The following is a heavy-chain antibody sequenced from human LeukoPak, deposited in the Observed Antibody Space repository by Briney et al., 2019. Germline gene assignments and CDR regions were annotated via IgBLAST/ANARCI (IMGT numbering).Heavy chain of an antibody. J-gene: IGHJ4*02. CDR3: ARELDTAMVGPDY. D-gene: IGHD5-18*01. CDR2: IYYSGST. V-gene: IGHV4-59*05. CDR1: GGSISNYY. Sequence: SETLSLTCTVSGGSISNYYWSWIRQPPGKGLEWIGSIYYSGSTYYNPSLKSRVTISVDTSKNQFSLKLSSVTAADTAVYYCARELDTAMVGPDYWGQGTLVTVSS.